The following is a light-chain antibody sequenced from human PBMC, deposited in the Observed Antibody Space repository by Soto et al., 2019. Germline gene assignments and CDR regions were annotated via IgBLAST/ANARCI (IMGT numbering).Light chain of an antibody. Sequence: QSVLTQPASVSGSPGQSITISCTGTSSYVGNYNYVSWYQQHPGKAPKLMIYDVSNRPSGVSNRFSGSKSGSTASLTISGLQAEDETDYYCSSYTSSSTYVFGTGTKVTVL. CDR3: SSYTSSSTYV. CDR2: DVS. CDR1: SSYVGNYNY. J-gene: IGLJ1*01. V-gene: IGLV2-14*01.